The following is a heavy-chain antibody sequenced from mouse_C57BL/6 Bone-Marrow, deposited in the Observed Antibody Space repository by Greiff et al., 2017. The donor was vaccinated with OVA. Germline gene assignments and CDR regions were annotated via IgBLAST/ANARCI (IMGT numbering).Heavy chain of an antibody. CDR2: ISYDGSN. V-gene: IGHV3-6*01. Sequence: EVQLQQSGPGLVKPSQSLSLTCSVTGYSITSGYYWNWIRQFPGNKLEWMGYISYDGSNNYNPSLKNRISITRDTSKNQFFLKLNSVTTEDTATYYCARDPFYWGQGTLVTVSA. CDR3: ARDPFY. CDR1: GYSITSGYY. J-gene: IGHJ3*01.